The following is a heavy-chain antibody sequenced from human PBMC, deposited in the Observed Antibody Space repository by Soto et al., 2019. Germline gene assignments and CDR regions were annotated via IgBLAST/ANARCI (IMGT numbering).Heavy chain of an antibody. J-gene: IGHJ6*02. Sequence: QVQLQESGPGLVKPSQTLSLTCAVSGGSISSGGYYWSWIRQHPGKGLEWIGYIYYSGSTYYNPSLKSRVTISVDTSKNQFSLKLSSVTAADTAVYYCARGGVMWSPTKPYYYYGMDVWGQGTTVTVS. CDR2: IYYSGST. CDR3: ARGGVMWSPTKPYYYYGMDV. CDR1: GGSISSGGYY. D-gene: IGHD3-16*01. V-gene: IGHV4-31*11.